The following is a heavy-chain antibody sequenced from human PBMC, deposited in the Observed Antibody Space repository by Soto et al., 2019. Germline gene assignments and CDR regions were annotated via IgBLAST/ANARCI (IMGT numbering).Heavy chain of an antibody. Sequence: PSETLSLTCTVSGGSISSGGYYWSWIRQHPGKGLEWIGYIYYSGSTYYNPSLKSRVTISVDTSKNQFSLKLSSVTAADTAVYYCARARYSSSWCFDYWGQGTLVTVSS. CDR3: ARARYSSSWCFDY. CDR1: GGSISSGGYY. D-gene: IGHD6-6*01. J-gene: IGHJ4*02. CDR2: IYYSGST. V-gene: IGHV4-31*03.